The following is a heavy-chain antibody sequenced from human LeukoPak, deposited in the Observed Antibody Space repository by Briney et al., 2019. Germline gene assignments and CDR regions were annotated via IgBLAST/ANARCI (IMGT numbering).Heavy chain of an antibody. V-gene: IGHV4-39*07. J-gene: IGHJ5*02. D-gene: IGHD6-13*01. CDR2: IYYSGST. CDR1: GGSISSSSYY. Sequence: SETLSLTCTVSGGSISSSSYYWGWIRQPPGKGLGWIGSIYYSGSTYYNPSLKSRVTISVDTSKNQFSLKLSSVTAADTAVYYCAREIGYSAAAPWGQGTLVTVSS. CDR3: AREIGYSAAAP.